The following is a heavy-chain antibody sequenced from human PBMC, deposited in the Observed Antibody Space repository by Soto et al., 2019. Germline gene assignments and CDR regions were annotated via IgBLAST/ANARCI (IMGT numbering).Heavy chain of an antibody. CDR3: ASRSLFDP. J-gene: IGHJ5*02. Sequence: WGSLRLSCVGSGFTFILYWIHWVRQAPGKGLVWVSHINSDGTITNYAESVKGRFTISRDNANNTLFLQMNSLRVEDTAVYYCASRSLFDPWGQ. CDR2: INSDGTIT. CDR1: GFTFILYW. V-gene: IGHV3-74*01.